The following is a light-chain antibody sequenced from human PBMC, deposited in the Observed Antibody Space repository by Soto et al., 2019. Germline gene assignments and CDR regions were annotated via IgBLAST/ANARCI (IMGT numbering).Light chain of an antibody. J-gene: IGKJ1*01. Sequence: DIQMTQSPSTLSASVGDRVTITCRASQSINSWLAWYQQKPGEAPKLLIFKASTLQGGVPSRFSGSGSGTDFTLTFSGLQPDDFATYCCQQYGGNSRTFGQGTKVEI. CDR3: QQYGGNSRT. V-gene: IGKV1-5*03. CDR2: KAS. CDR1: QSINSW.